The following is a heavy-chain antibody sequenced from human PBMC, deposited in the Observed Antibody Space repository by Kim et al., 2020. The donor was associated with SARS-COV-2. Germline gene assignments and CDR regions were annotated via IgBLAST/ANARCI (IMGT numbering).Heavy chain of an antibody. V-gene: IGHV5-10-1*01. CDR3: ARLPGVYQLLSWFDP. CDR2: IDPSDSYT. D-gene: IGHD2-2*01. J-gene: IGHJ5*02. CDR1: GYSFTSYW. Sequence: GESLKISCKGSGYSFTSYWISWVRQMPGKGLEWMGRIDPSDSYTNYSPSFQGHVTISADKSISTAYLQWSSLKASDTAMYYCARLPGVYQLLSWFDPWGQGTLVTVSS.